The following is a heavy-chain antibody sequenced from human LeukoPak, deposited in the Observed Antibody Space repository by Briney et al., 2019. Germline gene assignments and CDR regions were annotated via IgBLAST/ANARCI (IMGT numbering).Heavy chain of an antibody. Sequence: GSLRLSCAAPGFTFSSYAMHWVRQAPGKGLECVAVISYDGSNKYYADSVKGRFTISRDNSKNTLYLQMNSLRAEDTAVYYCARILYSSSWGTFDPWGQGTLVTVSS. CDR3: ARILYSSSWGTFDP. V-gene: IGHV3-30-3*01. CDR2: ISYDGSNK. D-gene: IGHD6-13*01. CDR1: GFTFSSYA. J-gene: IGHJ5*02.